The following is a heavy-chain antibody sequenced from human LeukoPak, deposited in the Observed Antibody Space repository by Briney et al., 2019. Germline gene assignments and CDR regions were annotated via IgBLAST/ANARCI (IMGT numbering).Heavy chain of an antibody. CDR2: INPNSGGT. CDR3: ARDYCSSTSCLFDY. J-gene: IGHJ4*02. CDR1: GYTFTGYY. V-gene: IGHV1-2*06. D-gene: IGHD2-2*01. Sequence: ASVKVSCKASGYTFTGYYMHWVRQAPGRGLEWMGRINPNSGGTNYAQKFQGRVTMTRDTSISTAYMELSRLRSDDTAVYYCARDYCSSTSCLFDYWGQGTLVTVSS.